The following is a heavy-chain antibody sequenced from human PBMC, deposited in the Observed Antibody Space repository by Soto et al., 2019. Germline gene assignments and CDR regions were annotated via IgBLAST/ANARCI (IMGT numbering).Heavy chain of an antibody. Sequence: QVQLVQSGAEVKKPGASVKVSCKASGYTFTTYSITWMRQAPGQGLEWMGWINAFNGNTNYAQKFQGRVTMTTDTSTSTVNMALRSLGSDDTAVYYCARDWDNSGWGGGRGMDVWGQGTTVIVSS. D-gene: IGHD6-19*01. CDR2: INAFNGNT. J-gene: IGHJ6*02. CDR1: GYTFTTYS. CDR3: ARDWDNSGWGGGRGMDV. V-gene: IGHV1-18*01.